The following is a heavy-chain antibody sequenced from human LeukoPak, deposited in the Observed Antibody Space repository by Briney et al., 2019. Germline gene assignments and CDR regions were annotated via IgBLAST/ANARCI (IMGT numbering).Heavy chain of an antibody. Sequence: PGGSLRLSCVASGLTVSSYSMNWVRQAPGKGLEWVSGISWNSGTIGYADSVKGRFTISRDNAKNSLYLQMNSLRAEDTALYYCVKGAAYHLGDAFDIWGQGTMVTVSS. V-gene: IGHV3-9*01. CDR2: ISWNSGTI. CDR3: VKGAAYHLGDAFDI. CDR1: GLTVSSYS. J-gene: IGHJ3*02. D-gene: IGHD2-15*01.